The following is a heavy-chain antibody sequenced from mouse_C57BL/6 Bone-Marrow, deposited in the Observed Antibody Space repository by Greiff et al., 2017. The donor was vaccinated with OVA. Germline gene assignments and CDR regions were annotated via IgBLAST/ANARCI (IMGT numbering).Heavy chain of an antibody. V-gene: IGHV5-16*01. J-gene: IGHJ4*01. CDR3: ARDPYAMDC. Sequence: EVMLVESEGGLVQPGSSMKLSCTASGFTFSDYYMAWVRQVPEKGLEWVAYINSDGRSTYYLDSLKSRFIISRDNAKNNLYLQMSSLKSEDTATYYCARDPYAMDCWGQGTSVTVYS. CDR1: GFTFSDYY. CDR2: INSDGRST.